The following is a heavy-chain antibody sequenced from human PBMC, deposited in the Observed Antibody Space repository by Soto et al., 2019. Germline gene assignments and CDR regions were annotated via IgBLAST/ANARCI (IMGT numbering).Heavy chain of an antibody. CDR1: GGSISSSGYY. D-gene: IGHD3-22*01. V-gene: IGHV4-31*03. CDR3: ARDYYDSTGYHYYYSGMDV. CDR2: IYFSGST. J-gene: IGHJ6*02. Sequence: SETLSLTCTVSGGSISSSGYYWSWVRQHPGKGLEWIGYIYFSGSTNYNPSLKSRVTISVDTSKNQFSLKLSSVTAVDTAVYYCARDYYDSTGYHYYYSGMDVWRQGTTVTVSS.